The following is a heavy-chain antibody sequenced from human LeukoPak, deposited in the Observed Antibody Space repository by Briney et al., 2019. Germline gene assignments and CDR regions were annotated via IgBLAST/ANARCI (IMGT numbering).Heavy chain of an antibody. CDR3: ARDWGGGLNPIDI. V-gene: IGHV1-2*02. J-gene: IGHJ3*02. CDR1: VYTFTRSY. CDR2: INPNSGGT. Sequence: ASVKVSRTASVYTFTRSYMHWVPQDPGQGLEWMGWINPNSGGTNYAQKLQGRVTMTRDTSISTAYMELSRLKSDDTAVYYCARDWGGGLNPIDIWGQGTMVTVSS. D-gene: IGHD3-16*01.